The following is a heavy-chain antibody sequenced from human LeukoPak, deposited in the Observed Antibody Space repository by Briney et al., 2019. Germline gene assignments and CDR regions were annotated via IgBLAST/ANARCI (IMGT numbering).Heavy chain of an antibody. J-gene: IGHJ4*02. CDR2: IYYSGST. CDR1: GGSISSGDYY. V-gene: IGHV4-30-4*01. Sequence: SETLSLTCTVSGGSISSGDYYWSWIRQPPGKGLEWIGYIYYSGSTYYNPSLKSRVTISVDTSKNQFSLKLSSVTAADTAVYYCAGEVGTAMVPFDYWGQGTLVTVSS. D-gene: IGHD5-18*01. CDR3: AGEVGTAMVPFDY.